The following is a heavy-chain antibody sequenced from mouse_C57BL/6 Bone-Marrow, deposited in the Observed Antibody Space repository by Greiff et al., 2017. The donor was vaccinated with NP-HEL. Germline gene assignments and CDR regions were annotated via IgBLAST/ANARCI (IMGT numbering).Heavy chain of an antibody. J-gene: IGHJ2*01. V-gene: IGHV1-69*01. CDR3: ARGANWDVDY. Sequence: QVQLQQPGAELVMPGASVKLSCKASGYTFTSYWMHWVKQRPGQGLEWIGEIDPSDSYTNYNQKFKGKSTLTVDKSSSTAYTQLSSLTSEDSAVYYCARGANWDVDYWGQGTTLTVSS. D-gene: IGHD4-1*01. CDR1: GYTFTSYW. CDR2: IDPSDSYT.